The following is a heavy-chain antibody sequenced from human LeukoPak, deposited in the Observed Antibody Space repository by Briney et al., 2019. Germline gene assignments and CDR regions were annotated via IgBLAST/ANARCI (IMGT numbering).Heavy chain of an antibody. CDR3: ARRVGRYFGERAYYYNYMDV. V-gene: IGHV4-34*01. D-gene: IGHD3-10*01. CDR1: GGSISGYY. J-gene: IGHJ6*03. CDR2: INHSGST. Sequence: SETLSLTCAVSGGSISGYYWSWIRLPPGKGLEWIGEINHSGSTKSNPSLKSRVTISVDTSKNQFSLKLSSVTAADTSVYYCARRVGRYFGERAYYYNYMDVWGKGTTVTISS.